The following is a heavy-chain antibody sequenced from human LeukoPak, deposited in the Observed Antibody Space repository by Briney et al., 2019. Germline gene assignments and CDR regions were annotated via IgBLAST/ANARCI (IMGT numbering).Heavy chain of an antibody. CDR2: IYTSGST. CDR1: GGSISSYY. Sequence: SETLSLTCTVSGGSISSYYWSWIRQPAGKGLEWIGRIYTSGSTNYNPSLKSRVTMSVDTSKNQFSLKLSSVTAADTAVYCCGLRLEWSWGYYYYMDVWGKGTTVTVSS. V-gene: IGHV4-4*07. D-gene: IGHD3-3*01. CDR3: GLRLEWSWGYYYYMDV. J-gene: IGHJ6*03.